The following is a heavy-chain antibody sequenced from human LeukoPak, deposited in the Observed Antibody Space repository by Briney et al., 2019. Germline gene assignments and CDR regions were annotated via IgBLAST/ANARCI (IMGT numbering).Heavy chain of an antibody. Sequence: PGGSLRLSCVASGFSFSDSYMTWVRQAPGQGLEWVSCISTTGSTISYAESVKGRFTISRDNAKKSLDLQLSSLRVEDTAMYYCARQAGYMSGYWNYLDYWGQGTLVTVSS. CDR1: GFSFSDSY. CDR2: ISTTGSTI. V-gene: IGHV3-11*01. J-gene: IGHJ4*02. D-gene: IGHD5-18*01. CDR3: ARQAGYMSGYWNYLDY.